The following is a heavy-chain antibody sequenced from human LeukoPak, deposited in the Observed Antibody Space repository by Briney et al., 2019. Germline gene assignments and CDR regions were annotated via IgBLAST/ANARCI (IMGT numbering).Heavy chain of an antibody. CDR2: ISASGGST. Sequence: GGSLRLSCAASEFTFSSHAMSWVRQAPEKGLEWVSAISASGGSTYYADSVKGRFTISRDNSKNTLYLQMNSLRVEDTAVYYCAKLGLLSLRYYFDYWGQGTLVTVSS. J-gene: IGHJ4*02. CDR3: AKLGLLSLRYYFDY. CDR1: EFTFSSHA. D-gene: IGHD3-3*01. V-gene: IGHV3-23*01.